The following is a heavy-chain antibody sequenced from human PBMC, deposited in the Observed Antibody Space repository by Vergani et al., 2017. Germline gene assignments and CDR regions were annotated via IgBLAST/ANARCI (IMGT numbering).Heavy chain of an antibody. J-gene: IGHJ6*02. CDR3: SRDHIAAAGPYYYYYGMDV. CDR1: GFTFSSYS. CDR2: ISSSSSYI. V-gene: IGHV3-21*01. D-gene: IGHD6-13*01. Sequence: EVQLVESGGGLVKPGGSLRLSCAASGFTFSSYSMNWVRQAPGKGLEWVSSISSSSSYIYYADSVKGRFTISRDNAKNSLYLQMNSLRAEDTAVYYCSRDHIAAAGPYYYYYGMDVWGQGTTVTVSS.